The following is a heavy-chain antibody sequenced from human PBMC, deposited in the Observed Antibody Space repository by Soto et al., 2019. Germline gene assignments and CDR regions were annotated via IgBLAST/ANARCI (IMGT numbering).Heavy chain of an antibody. V-gene: IGHV4-4*02. J-gene: IGHJ4*02. CDR3: ARHEWIAAAGTRTYYFDY. D-gene: IGHD6-13*01. CDR1: GGSISSSNW. Sequence: SETLSLTCAVSGGSISSSNWWSWVRQPPGKGLEWIGEIYHSGSTNYNPSLKSRVTISVDTSKNQFSLKLSSVTAADTAVYYCARHEWIAAAGTRTYYFDYWGQGTLVTVSS. CDR2: IYHSGST.